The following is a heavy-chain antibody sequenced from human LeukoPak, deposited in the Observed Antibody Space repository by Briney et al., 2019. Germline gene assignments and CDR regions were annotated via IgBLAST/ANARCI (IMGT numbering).Heavy chain of an antibody. J-gene: IGHJ5*02. D-gene: IGHD2-2*01. CDR1: GGTFSSYA. CDR2: IIPIFGTA. V-gene: IGHV1-69*05. Sequence: SVKVSCKASGGTFSSYAISWVRQAPGQGLEWMGGIIPIFGTANYAQKFQGRVTITTDEPTSTAYMELSSLRSEDTAVYYCARELGYCSSTSCPLGVNWFDPWGQGTLVTVSS. CDR3: ARELGYCSSTSCPLGVNWFDP.